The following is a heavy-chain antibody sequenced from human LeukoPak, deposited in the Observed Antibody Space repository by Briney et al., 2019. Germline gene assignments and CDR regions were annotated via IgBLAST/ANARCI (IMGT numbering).Heavy chain of an antibody. CDR1: GFTFGKYW. CDR2: IKLDGSEK. J-gene: IGHJ5*01. CDR3: ARSRGGGITIFGAPRPAFDS. D-gene: IGHD3-3*01. Sequence: GGSLRLSCVASGFTFGKYWMSWVRQAPGRGLEWVANIKLDGSEKNYVDSVKGRFTISRDNTKNSLYLQMNSLRAEDTAVYYCARSRGGGITIFGAPRPAFDSWGQGTLVTVSS. V-gene: IGHV3-7*01.